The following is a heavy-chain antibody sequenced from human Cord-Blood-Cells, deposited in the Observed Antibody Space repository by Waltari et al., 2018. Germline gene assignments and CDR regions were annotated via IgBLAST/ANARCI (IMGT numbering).Heavy chain of an antibody. Sequence: QVQLVQSGAEVKKPGASVKVSCKASGYTFTSYDINWVRQATGKGREWMGWMNPNSGNTGYAQKFQGRVTMTRNTSISTAYMELSSLRSEDTAVYYCAMHERGYSYGYYYYYGMDVWGQGTTVTVSS. J-gene: IGHJ6*02. CDR3: AMHERGYSYGYYYYYGMDV. V-gene: IGHV1-8*01. D-gene: IGHD5-18*01. CDR2: MNPNSGNT. CDR1: GYTFTSYD.